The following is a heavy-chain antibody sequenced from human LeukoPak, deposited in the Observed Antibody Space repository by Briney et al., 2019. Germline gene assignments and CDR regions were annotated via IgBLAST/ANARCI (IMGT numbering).Heavy chain of an antibody. CDR2: IYYSGST. CDR1: GGSISSYY. V-gene: IGHV4-59*01. D-gene: IGHD3-10*01. J-gene: IGHJ4*02. Sequence: SETLSLTCTVSGGSISSYYWSWIRQPPGKGLEWIGYIYYSGSTNYNPSLKSRVTISLDTSKNQFSLKLSSMTAADTAVYYCARDLVRGAYDYWGQGTLVTVSS. CDR3: ARDLVRGAYDY.